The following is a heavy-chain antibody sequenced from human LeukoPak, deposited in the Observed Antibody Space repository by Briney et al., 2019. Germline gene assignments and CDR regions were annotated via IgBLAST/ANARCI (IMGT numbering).Heavy chain of an antibody. Sequence: PGRSLRVSCAASGFTFSSYGMHGVRQAPGKGLEGVAVIWYDGSNKYYEDSVKGRFTISRNNSKKTLHFQMKSMRADDTAVYHYARGPRLDHWGQGTLVTVSS. V-gene: IGHV3-33*01. CDR3: ARGPRLDH. CDR2: IWYDGSNK. CDR1: GFTFSSYG. J-gene: IGHJ5*02.